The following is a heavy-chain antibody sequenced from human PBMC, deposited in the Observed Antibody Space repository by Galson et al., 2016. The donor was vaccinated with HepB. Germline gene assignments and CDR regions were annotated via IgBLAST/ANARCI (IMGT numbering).Heavy chain of an antibody. CDR1: GFTFSNYG. J-gene: IGHJ6*02. CDR3: AKDRLAAPYYYYVMDV. CDR2: ISYDGINS. D-gene: IGHD3-16*01. Sequence: SLRHSCAASGFTFSNYGLHWVRQAPGKGLEWVALISYDGINSYYADSLNGRFTISRDNSKTTLYLQMNSLRAEDTGLYYCAKDRLAAPYYYYVMDVWGQGTTVTVSS. V-gene: IGHV3-30*18.